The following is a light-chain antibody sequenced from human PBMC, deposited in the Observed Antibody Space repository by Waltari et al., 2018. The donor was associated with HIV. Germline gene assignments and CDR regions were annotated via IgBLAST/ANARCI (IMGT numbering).Light chain of an antibody. CDR1: SSNIGNNA. J-gene: IGLJ1*01. V-gene: IGLV1-36*01. CDR3: QSYDSSLSGYV. Sequence: QSVLTQPPSVSEAPRQRVTISCSGSSSNIGNNAVNWYQQLPGKAPKLLIYYDDLLPSGVPDRFSGSKSGTSASLAITGLQAEDEADYYCQSYDSSLSGYVFGTGTKVTVL. CDR2: YDD.